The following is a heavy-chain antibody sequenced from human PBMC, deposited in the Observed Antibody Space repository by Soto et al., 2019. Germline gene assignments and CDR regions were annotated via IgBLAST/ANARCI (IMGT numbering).Heavy chain of an antibody. Sequence: PGESLKISCKGSGYSFTSYWIGWVRQMPGKGLEWMGIIYPGDSDTRYSPSFQGQVTISADKSISTAYLQWSSLKASDTAMYYCARHHCSSTSYYRGQDYYYYYGMDVWGQGTTVTVSS. CDR2: IYPGDSDT. CDR3: ARHHCSSTSYYRGQDYYYYYGMDV. CDR1: GYSFTSYW. D-gene: IGHD2-2*02. V-gene: IGHV5-51*01. J-gene: IGHJ6*02.